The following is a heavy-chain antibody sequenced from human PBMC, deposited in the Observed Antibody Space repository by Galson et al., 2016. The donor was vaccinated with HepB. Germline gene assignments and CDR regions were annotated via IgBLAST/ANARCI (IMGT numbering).Heavy chain of an antibody. J-gene: IGHJ6*02. CDR1: GFTFSSYS. V-gene: IGHV3-21*01. CDR2: ISTRTSYI. D-gene: IGHD6-13*01. Sequence: SLRLSCAASGFTFSSYSMNWVRQVPGKGLEWVSSISTRTSYIDYADSVKGRFTISRDNAKNSLYLQMNSLRAEDTAMYYCARASSSSSWYLPGYYYDMDAWGQGTTVTVSS. CDR3: ARASSSSSWYLPGYYYDMDA.